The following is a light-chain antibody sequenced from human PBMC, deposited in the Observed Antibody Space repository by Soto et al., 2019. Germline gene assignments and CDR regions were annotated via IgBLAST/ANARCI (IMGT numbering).Light chain of an antibody. J-gene: IGKJ2*01. CDR3: QQGHNWPLT. V-gene: IGKV3-15*01. Sequence: EIVMTQSPATLSVSPGERATLSCRASQSISSELAWYQQKPGQPPRLLIYGASTRATGVPARFTGSGSGSGFTLTIRALQSAVFAVYYCQQGHNWPLTCGQGTRLEI. CDR2: GAS. CDR1: QSISSE.